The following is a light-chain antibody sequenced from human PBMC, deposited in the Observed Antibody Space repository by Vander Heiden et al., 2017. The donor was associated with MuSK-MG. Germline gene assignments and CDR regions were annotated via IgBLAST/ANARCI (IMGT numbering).Light chain of an antibody. J-gene: IGLJ3*02. CDR3: NSRDSSGNHWV. CDR2: GKN. CDR1: SLRSDY. V-gene: IGLV3-19*01. Sequence: SSELSQDPAVSVALGPTVRITCQGDSLRSDYAIWYQQKPGQAPVLVIYGKNNRPSGIPDRFSGSSSGNTASLTITGAQAEDEADYYCNSRDSSGNHWVFGGGTKLTVL.